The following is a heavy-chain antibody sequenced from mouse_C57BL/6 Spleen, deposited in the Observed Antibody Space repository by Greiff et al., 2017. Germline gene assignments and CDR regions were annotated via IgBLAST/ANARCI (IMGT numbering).Heavy chain of an antibody. Sequence: VQLQQSGAELVRPGPSVKVSCKASGYAFTNYLIEWVKQRPGQGLEWIGVINPGSGGTNYNEKFKGKATLTADKSSSTAYMQLSSLTSEDSAVYFCARDRAFDYWGQGTTLTVSS. J-gene: IGHJ2*01. D-gene: IGHD3-1*01. CDR3: ARDRAFDY. V-gene: IGHV1-54*01. CDR1: GYAFTNYL. CDR2: INPGSGGT.